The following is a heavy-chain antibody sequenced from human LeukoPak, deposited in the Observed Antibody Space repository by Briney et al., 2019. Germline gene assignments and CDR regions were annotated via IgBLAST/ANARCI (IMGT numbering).Heavy chain of an antibody. D-gene: IGHD5-18*01. CDR3: ARDLGYGLLDY. V-gene: IGHV3-30*04. J-gene: IGHJ4*02. CDR1: GFTFSSYA. CDR2: IPYDGSNK. Sequence: GRSLRLSCAASGFTFSSYAMHWVRQAPGKGLEWVAVIPYDGSNKYYADSVKGRFTISRDNSKNTLYLQMNSLRAEDTAVYYCARDLGYGLLDYWGQGTLVTVSS.